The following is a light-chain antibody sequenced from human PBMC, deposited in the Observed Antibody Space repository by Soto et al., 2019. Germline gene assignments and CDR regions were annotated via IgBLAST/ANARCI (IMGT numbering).Light chain of an antibody. V-gene: IGKV3-20*01. CDR1: RGVSSRY. J-gene: IGKJ1*01. CDR3: QQYATSSWT. Sequence: EIVLTQSPGTLSLSPGETATLSCRASRGVSSRYLAWYQQRPGQAPRLLIYIASTRASGIPDRFSGSGSGTDFTLTISRLDPEDSAVYYCQQYATSSWTFGQGTKVDI. CDR2: IAS.